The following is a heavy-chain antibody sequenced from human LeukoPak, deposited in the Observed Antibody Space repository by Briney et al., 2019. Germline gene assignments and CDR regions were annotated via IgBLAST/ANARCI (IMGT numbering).Heavy chain of an antibody. CDR1: GGSISSYY. CDR2: IYYSGST. Sequence: PSETLSLTCTVSGGSISSYYWSWIRQPPGKGLEWIGYIYYSGSTNYNPSLKSRVTISVDTSKNQFSLKLSSVTAADTAVYYCAREGGFYRPLDYSGQGTLVTVSS. V-gene: IGHV4-59*01. CDR3: AREGGFYRPLDY. D-gene: IGHD3-3*01. J-gene: IGHJ4*02.